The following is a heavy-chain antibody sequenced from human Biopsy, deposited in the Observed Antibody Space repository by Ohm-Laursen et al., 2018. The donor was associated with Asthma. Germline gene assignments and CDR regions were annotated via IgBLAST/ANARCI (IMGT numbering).Heavy chain of an antibody. CDR1: GFIFSNYA. V-gene: IGHV3-30-3*01. D-gene: IGHD3-3*02. CDR2: ISYDGTNK. J-gene: IGHJ1*01. CDR3: ARTFHFWSPYHAEHYQL. Sequence: SLRLSCAASGFIFSNYALHWVRQAPGKGLEWVAVISYDGTNKYYADSAKGRFTISRDRSKNTLYLQMNGLRPEDTAVYYCARTFHFWSPYHAEHYQLWGQGTLVTVSS.